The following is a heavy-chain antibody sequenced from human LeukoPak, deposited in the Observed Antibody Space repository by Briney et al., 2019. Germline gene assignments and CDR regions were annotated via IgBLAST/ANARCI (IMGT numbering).Heavy chain of an antibody. D-gene: IGHD2-2*01. V-gene: IGHV4-30-2*01. CDR2: TYHSGST. J-gene: IGHJ3*02. Sequence: SETLSLTCTVSGGSISSGGYYWSWIRQPPGKGLEWIGYTYHSGSTYYNPSLKSRVTISVDRSKNQFSLKLSSVTAADTAVYYCARDAITGDIVVVPAAPGIWGQGTMVTVSS. CDR3: ARDAITGDIVVVPAAPGI. CDR1: GGSISSGGYY.